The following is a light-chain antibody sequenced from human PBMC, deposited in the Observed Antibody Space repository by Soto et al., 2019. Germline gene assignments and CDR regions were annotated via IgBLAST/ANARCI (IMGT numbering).Light chain of an antibody. J-gene: IGLJ1*01. CDR2: EGS. CDR1: SSDVGSYNL. CDR3: RSYAGSSTSYV. V-gene: IGLV2-23*01. Sequence: LTQPASVSGSPGQSITISCTGTSSDVGSYNLVSWYQQHPGKAPKLMIYEGSKRPSGVSNRFSGSKSGNTASLTISGLQAEDEADYYCRSYAGSSTSYVFGTGTKVTVL.